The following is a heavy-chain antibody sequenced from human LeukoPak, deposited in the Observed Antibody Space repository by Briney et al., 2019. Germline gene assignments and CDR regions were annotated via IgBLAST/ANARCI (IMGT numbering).Heavy chain of an antibody. D-gene: IGHD2-2*02. J-gene: IGHJ3*02. Sequence: AASVTVSCKASGYTFSGYYMHWVRPAPGQGLEWMGWINPISGGTNYAQNFQGRVTMTRDTSISTDYMELSKLRSDDTAVYYCARERGYCSSSSCYTSDAFDIWGQGTMVTVSS. CDR2: INPISGGT. CDR3: ARERGYCSSSSCYTSDAFDI. V-gene: IGHV1-2*02. CDR1: GYTFSGYY.